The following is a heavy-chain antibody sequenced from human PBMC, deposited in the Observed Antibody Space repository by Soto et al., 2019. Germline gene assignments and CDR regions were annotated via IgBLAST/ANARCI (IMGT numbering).Heavy chain of an antibody. D-gene: IGHD4-17*01. CDR2: IYYSGST. Sequence: QVQLQESGPGLVKPSQTLSLTCTVSGGSISSGGYYWSWIRQHPGQGLEWIGYIYYSGSTDYNPSLKSGGTMSVDTSKNQFSLKLRSVTAADTAVYYCAREGLRWGGFDSWGQGTLVTVSS. V-gene: IGHV4-31*03. CDR3: AREGLRWGGFDS. CDR1: GGSISSGGYY. J-gene: IGHJ4*02.